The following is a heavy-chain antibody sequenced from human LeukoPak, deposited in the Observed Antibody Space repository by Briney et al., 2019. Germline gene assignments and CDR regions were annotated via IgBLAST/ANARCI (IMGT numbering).Heavy chain of an antibody. CDR3: ARRYSGIYYFSRWFDP. CDR1: GGSISGYY. CDR2: INHSGST. Sequence: SETLSLTCTVSGGSISGYYWSWIRQPPGKGLEWIGEINHSGSTNYNPSLKSRVTISVDTSKNQFSLKLSSVTAADTAVYYCARRYSGIYYFSRWFDPWGQGTLVTVSS. D-gene: IGHD1-26*01. J-gene: IGHJ5*02. V-gene: IGHV4-34*01.